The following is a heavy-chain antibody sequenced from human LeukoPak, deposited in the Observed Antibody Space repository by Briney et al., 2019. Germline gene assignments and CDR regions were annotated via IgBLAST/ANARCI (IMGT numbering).Heavy chain of an antibody. D-gene: IGHD2-2*01. CDR1: GFTVSNYE. CDR2: ISTSDSTT. CDR3: ARAQRGYCSSTSCYLPRPFDY. V-gene: IGHV3-48*03. Sequence: GGSLRLSCAASGFTVSNYEMNWVRQAPGKGLEWVSYISTSDSTTYYADSVKGRFTISRDNAKNSLYLQMNSLRAEDTAVYYCARAQRGYCSSTSCYLPRPFDYWGQGTLVTVSS. J-gene: IGHJ4*02.